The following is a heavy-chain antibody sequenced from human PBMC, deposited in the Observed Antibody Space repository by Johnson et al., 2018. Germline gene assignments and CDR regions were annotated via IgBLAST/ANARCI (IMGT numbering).Heavy chain of an antibody. CDR2: ISWDSGNL. J-gene: IGHJ6*03. CDR1: GFTFDVYA. CDR3: AKDIRGPPDYYYYYYMDV. Sequence: EVQLVESGGGLVQPGRSMRLPCAASGFTFDVYAMHWVRQVPGKGLEWVSGISWDSGNLAYADSVKGRFTISRDNAKNSLYLQMNSLRAEDTALYYCAKDIRGPPDYYYYYYMDVWGKGTTVTVSS. V-gene: IGHV3-9*01.